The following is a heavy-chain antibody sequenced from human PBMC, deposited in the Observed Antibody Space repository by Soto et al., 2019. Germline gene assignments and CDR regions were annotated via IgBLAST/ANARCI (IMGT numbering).Heavy chain of an antibody. Sequence: EVQLVESGGGLVQPGRSLRLSCAASGFTFDDYAMHWVRQVPGKGLEWVSGINWNSGSIGYGDSVKGRFAISRDNAKNSLHLQMNSLSAEDTAFYYCAKADGQQWLIPHLDNWGQGTLVTVS. CDR3: AKADGQQWLIPHLDN. CDR2: INWNSGSI. V-gene: IGHV3-9*01. CDR1: GFTFDDYA. D-gene: IGHD6-19*01. J-gene: IGHJ4*02.